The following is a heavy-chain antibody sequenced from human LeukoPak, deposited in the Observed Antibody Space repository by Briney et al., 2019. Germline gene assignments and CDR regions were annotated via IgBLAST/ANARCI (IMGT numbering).Heavy chain of an antibody. CDR2: MNPNSGKT. Sequence: SVKVSCTASGYTFTTSDINWVRHATGQGLERVGWMNPNSGKTGSAQKFQGRLTMTKNTSTSTAYMAVTGLKFEDTAIYYCARGRPGPAGAGTYDFWGQGTLITVSS. CDR3: ARGRPGPAGAGTYDF. V-gene: IGHV1-8*01. J-gene: IGHJ4*02. D-gene: IGHD6-13*01. CDR1: GYTFTTSD.